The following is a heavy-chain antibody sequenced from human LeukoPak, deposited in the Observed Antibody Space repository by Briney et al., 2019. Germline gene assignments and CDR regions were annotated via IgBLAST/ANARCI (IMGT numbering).Heavy chain of an antibody. Sequence: ASVKVSCKASGYTFTSYDINWVRQATGQGLEWMGWMNPNSGNTGYAQKFQGRVTMTRNTSISTAYMELSSLRSEDTAVYYCAKDPLWFGELTNCFDYWGQGTLVTVSS. D-gene: IGHD3-10*01. CDR2: MNPNSGNT. V-gene: IGHV1-8*01. CDR1: GYTFTSYD. J-gene: IGHJ4*02. CDR3: AKDPLWFGELTNCFDY.